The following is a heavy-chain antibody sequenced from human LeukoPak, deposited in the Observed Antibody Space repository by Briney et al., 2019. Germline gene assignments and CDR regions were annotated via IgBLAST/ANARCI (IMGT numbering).Heavy chain of an antibody. CDR2: INPSGGST. CDR1: GYTFTSYY. V-gene: IGHV1-46*01. Sequence: ASVKVSCKASGYTFTSYYMHWVRQAPGQGLEWMGIINPSGGSTSYAQKFQGRVTMTRDTSTSTVYMELSRLRSEDTAVYYCAREMRGGDYGGGGAFDIWGQGTMVTVSS. D-gene: IGHD4-23*01. J-gene: IGHJ3*02. CDR3: AREMRGGDYGGGGAFDI.